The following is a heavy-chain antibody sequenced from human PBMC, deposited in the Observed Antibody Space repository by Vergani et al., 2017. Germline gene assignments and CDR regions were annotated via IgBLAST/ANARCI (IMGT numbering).Heavy chain of an antibody. CDR2: ISSSSSTI. J-gene: IGHJ4*02. D-gene: IGHD3-10*01. V-gene: IGHV3-48*01. CDR1: GFTFSSYA. Sequence: EVQLLESGGGLVQPGGSLRLSCAASGFTFSSYAMSWVRQAPGKGLEWVSAISSSSSTIYYADSVKGRFTISRDNAKNSLYLQMNSLRAEDTAVYYCARDHSGANDYWGQGTLVTVSS. CDR3: ARDHSGANDY.